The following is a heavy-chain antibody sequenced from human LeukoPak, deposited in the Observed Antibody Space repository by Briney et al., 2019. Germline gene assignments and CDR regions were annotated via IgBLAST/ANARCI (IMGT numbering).Heavy chain of an antibody. D-gene: IGHD3-10*01. CDR3: ARGDLLWFGELYYYYYYGMDV. J-gene: IGHJ6*02. CDR2: ISSSSSYI. Sequence: PGGSLRLSCAASGFTFSGYSMNWVRQAPGKGLEWVSSISSSSSYIYYADSVKGRFTISRDNAKNSLYLQMNSLRAEDTAVYYCARGDLLWFGELYYYYYYGMDVWGQGTTVTVSS. V-gene: IGHV3-21*01. CDR1: GFTFSGYS.